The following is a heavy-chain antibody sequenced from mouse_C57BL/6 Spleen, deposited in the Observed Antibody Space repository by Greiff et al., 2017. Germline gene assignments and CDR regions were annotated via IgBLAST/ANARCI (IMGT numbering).Heavy chain of an antibody. Sequence: QVQLKESGAELVKPGASVKLSCKASGYTFTEYTIHWVKQRSGQGLEWIGWFYPGSGSIKYNEKFKDKDTLTADKSSSTVYMELSRLASEDSAVYFCARRTPRGVLNAMDYWGQGTSVTVSS. CDR3: ARRTPRGVLNAMDY. CDR1: GYTFTEYT. J-gene: IGHJ4*01. V-gene: IGHV1-62-2*01. CDR2: FYPGSGSI.